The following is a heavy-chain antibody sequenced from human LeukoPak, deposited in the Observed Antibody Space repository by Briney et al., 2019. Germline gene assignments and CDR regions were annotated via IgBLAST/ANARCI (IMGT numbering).Heavy chain of an antibody. CDR3: ARSRAFEY. CDR1: GFTFSYYW. Sequence: HPGGSLRLSCGVWGFTFSYYWMDWVRQAPGKGLEWVALIKPDGSNKYYADSVKGRFTISRDNSKNTLQLQMNSLRDEDTAVYDLARSRAFEYWGQGTLVTVSS. V-gene: IGHV3-30*03. CDR2: IKPDGSNK. J-gene: IGHJ4*02.